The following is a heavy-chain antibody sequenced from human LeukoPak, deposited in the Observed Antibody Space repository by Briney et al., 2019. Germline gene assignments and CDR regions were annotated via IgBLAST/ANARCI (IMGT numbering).Heavy chain of an antibody. CDR2: ISAYSGYT. J-gene: IGHJ4*02. CDR1: GYTFTNYG. V-gene: IGHV1-18*01. D-gene: IGHD5/OR15-5a*01. CDR3: ARDAVSTTTAGGIDY. Sequence: ASVKVSFKATGYTFTNYGISWVRQAPGQGREWMGWISAYSGYTHYAQKIQGRVTVTTEASTSTAYMELRSLTSYDTAVYYCARDAVSTTTAGGIDYWGQGTLVTVSS.